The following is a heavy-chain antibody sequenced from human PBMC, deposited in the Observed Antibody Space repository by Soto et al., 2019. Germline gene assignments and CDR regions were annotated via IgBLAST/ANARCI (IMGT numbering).Heavy chain of an antibody. J-gene: IGHJ6*02. D-gene: IGHD6-13*01. CDR2: IIPTFGTA. CDR1: GGTFSSYA. CDR3: ARIAAAGLVTPTYYGMDV. V-gene: IGHV1-69*01. Sequence: QVQLVQSGAEVKKPGSSVKVSCKASGGTFSSYAISWVRQAPGQGLEWMGGIIPTFGTANYAQKFQGRVTITADESTSTAYMELSSLRSEDTAVYYCARIAAAGLVTPTYYGMDVWGQGTTVTVSS.